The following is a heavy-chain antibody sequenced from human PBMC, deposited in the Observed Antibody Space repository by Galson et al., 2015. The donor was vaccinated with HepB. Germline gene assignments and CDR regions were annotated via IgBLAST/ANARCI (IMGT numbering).Heavy chain of an antibody. Sequence: SVKVSCKASGYTFTTYGINWVRQAPGQGLEWMGWISPYNGNTNYAQKFQGRVTMTTDTSTSTAYMELRSLRSDDTAVYYCRREHDPSWFGDLLSLYHPTYAMDVWGQGTTVTVSS. D-gene: IGHD3-10*01. J-gene: IGHJ6*02. CDR1: GYTFTTYG. CDR3: RREHDPSWFGDLLSLYHPTYAMDV. CDR2: ISPYNGNT. V-gene: IGHV1-18*01.